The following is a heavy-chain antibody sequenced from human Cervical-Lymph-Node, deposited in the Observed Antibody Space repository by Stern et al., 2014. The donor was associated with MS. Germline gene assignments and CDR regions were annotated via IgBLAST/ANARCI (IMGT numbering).Heavy chain of an antibody. CDR2: ISSSGSGT. CDR1: GFGFSDLY. J-gene: IGHJ6*02. D-gene: IGHD1-7*01. Sequence: MQLVESGGGLVKPGGSLRLTCAASGFGFSDLYMHWIRQAPGKGLEWVSQISSSGSGTYYAESVRGRFTTSRDNIKKSLYLQMNSLRAEDTAVYYCARERQYGTGWHVESTGMDVWGQGTTVTVSS. V-gene: IGHV3-11*01. CDR3: ARERQYGTGWHVESTGMDV.